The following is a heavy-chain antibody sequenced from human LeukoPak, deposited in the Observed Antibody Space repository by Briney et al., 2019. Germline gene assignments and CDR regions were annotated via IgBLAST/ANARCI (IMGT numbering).Heavy chain of an antibody. CDR1: GGSIRSSRYY. Sequence: SETLSLTCTVSGGSIRSSRYYWGGLRQPPGRGREGIGRIYYSGSTYFNTSLKSRVTILVDTSQNQFSLKLSSVTAADTAVYYCARDNEGCGEFDNYFDYWGQGTLVTVSS. V-gene: IGHV4-39*07. CDR2: IYYSGST. CDR3: ARDNEGCGEFDNYFDY. J-gene: IGHJ4*02. D-gene: IGHD3-10*01.